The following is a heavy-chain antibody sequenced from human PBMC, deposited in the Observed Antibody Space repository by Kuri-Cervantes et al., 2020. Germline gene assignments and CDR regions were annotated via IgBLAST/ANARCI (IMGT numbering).Heavy chain of an antibody. D-gene: IGHD3-10*01. CDR2: IFYSGST. CDR3: ARSRITRTGVYYFDY. Sequence: GSLRLSCVVSGYFISSGYYWGWIRQSPGKGLEWIGYIFYSGSTNYNPSLKSRVTISVDTSTNQFTLKLSSVTAAHSTVYYCARSRITRTGVYYFDYWGQGTLVPSPQ. J-gene: IGHJ4*02. V-gene: IGHV4-61*01. CDR1: GYFISSGYY.